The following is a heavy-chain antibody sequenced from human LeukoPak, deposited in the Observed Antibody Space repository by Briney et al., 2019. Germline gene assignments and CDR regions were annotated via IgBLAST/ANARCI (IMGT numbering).Heavy chain of an antibody. CDR3: ARESGGAFDI. Sequence: PSETLSLTCTVSGGSISSFFWSWIRQPPGKGLEWIGYIYDSGSTNYNPSLKSRVTISVDTSKNQFSLKLSSVTAADTAVYYCARESGGAFDIWGQGTMVTVPS. CDR2: IYDSGST. J-gene: IGHJ3*02. V-gene: IGHV4-59*01. CDR1: GGSISSFF. D-gene: IGHD3-16*01.